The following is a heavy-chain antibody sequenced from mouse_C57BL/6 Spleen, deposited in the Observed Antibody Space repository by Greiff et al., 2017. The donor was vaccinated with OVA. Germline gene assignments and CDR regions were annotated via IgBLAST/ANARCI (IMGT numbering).Heavy chain of an antibody. V-gene: IGHV5-4*01. J-gene: IGHJ2*01. CDR2: ISDGGSYT. D-gene: IGHD2-5*01. CDR1: GFTFSSYA. CDR3: ARDDYSNYYFDY. Sequence: EVKLVESGGGLVKPGGSLKLSCAASGFTFSSYAMSWVRQTPEKRLEWVATISDGGSYTYSPDNVKGRFTISRDNAKNNLYLQMSHLKSEDTAMYYCARDDYSNYYFDYWGQGTTLTVSS.